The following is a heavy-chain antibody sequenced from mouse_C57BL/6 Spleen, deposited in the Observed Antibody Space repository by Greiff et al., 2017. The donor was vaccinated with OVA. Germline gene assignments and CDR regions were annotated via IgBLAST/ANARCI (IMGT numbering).Heavy chain of an antibody. J-gene: IGHJ2*01. CDR2: IYPGSGST. V-gene: IGHV1-55*01. D-gene: IGHD2-4*01. CDR3: ARWGNYDYGDFDY. CDR1: GYTFTSYW. Sequence: VQLQQPGAELVKPGASVKMSCKASGYTFTSYWITWVKQRPGQGLEWIGDIYPGSGSTNYNEKFKSKATLTVDTSSSTAYMQLSSLTSEDSAVYYCARWGNYDYGDFDYWGQGTTLTVSS.